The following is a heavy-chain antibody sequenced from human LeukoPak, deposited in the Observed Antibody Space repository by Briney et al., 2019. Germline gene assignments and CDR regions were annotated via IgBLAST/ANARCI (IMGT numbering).Heavy chain of an antibody. CDR2: ISGGGDNT. Sequence: GGSLRLSCAASGFSFCRYGMSWVRQAPGKGLEWVSAISGGGDNTYYADSVKGRFTISRDNSKNTLFLAMNSLRPEDTAIYYCAKTLTTAYYYFGMDVWGQGTTVTVSS. J-gene: IGHJ6*02. D-gene: IGHD4-17*01. V-gene: IGHV3-23*01. CDR3: AKTLTTAYYYFGMDV. CDR1: GFSFCRYG.